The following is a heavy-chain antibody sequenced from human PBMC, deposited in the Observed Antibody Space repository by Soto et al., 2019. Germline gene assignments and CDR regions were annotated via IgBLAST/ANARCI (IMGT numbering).Heavy chain of an antibody. V-gene: IGHV3-64*01. CDR2: ISSNGVGT. J-gene: IGHJ6*03. Sequence: GGSLRLSCVASGFALTTYTVSWVRQAPGKGLEWVSSISSNGVGTYYANSVQGRFTISRDNSKNTVYLQMGSLRPEDMAVYYCARRARPDFYYMDVWGKGTTVTVSS. CDR3: ARRARPDFYYMDV. CDR1: GFALTTYT. D-gene: IGHD6-6*01.